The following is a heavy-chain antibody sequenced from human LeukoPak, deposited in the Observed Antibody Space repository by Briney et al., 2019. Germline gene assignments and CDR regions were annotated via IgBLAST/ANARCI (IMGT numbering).Heavy chain of an antibody. D-gene: IGHD3-10*01. CDR2: IYTSGST. J-gene: IGHJ4*02. Sequence: SETLSLTCTVSGGSISSYYWSWIRQPAGKGLEWIGRIYTSGSTNYNPSLKSRVTMSVDTSKNQFSLKLSSVTAADTAVYYCARDQVVGPLHGSFDYWGQGTLVTVSS. V-gene: IGHV4-4*07. CDR1: GGSISSYY. CDR3: ARDQVVGPLHGSFDY.